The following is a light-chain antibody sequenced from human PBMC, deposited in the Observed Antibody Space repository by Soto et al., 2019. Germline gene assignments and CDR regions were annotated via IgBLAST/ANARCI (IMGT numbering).Light chain of an antibody. CDR1: QSVRSNH. CDR3: QQYGTSPTT. V-gene: IGKV3-20*01. Sequence: EIVLVQSPDTLPLSPGERVILSCRASQSVRSNHLAWYQQKPGQAPRPLMFGASIRATGIPDRFSGSGPGTDFTLTISRLEPEDFGVYYCQQYGTSPTTFGQGTRLDVK. CDR2: GAS. J-gene: IGKJ5*01.